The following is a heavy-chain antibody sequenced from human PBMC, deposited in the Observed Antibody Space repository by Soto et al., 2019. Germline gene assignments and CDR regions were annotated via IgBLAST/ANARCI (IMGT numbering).Heavy chain of an antibody. CDR2: ISYDGSNK. D-gene: IGHD3-16*01. V-gene: IGHV3-30-3*01. J-gene: IGHJ6*02. Sequence: SLRLSCAASGFTFSSYAMHWVRQAPGKGLEWVAVISYDGSNKKYADSVKDRFTISRDNSKNTLYLQMNSLRAEDTAVYHCARPPHYDSGGVAHGMDVWGQGTTVTVSS. CDR3: ARPPHYDSGGVAHGMDV. CDR1: GFTFSSYA.